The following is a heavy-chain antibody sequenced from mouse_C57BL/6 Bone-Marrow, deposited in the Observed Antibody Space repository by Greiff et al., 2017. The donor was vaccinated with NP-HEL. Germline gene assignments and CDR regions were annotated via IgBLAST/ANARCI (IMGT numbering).Heavy chain of an antibody. D-gene: IGHD2-1*01. CDR2: ISGGGGNT. CDR3: ARHDGNFHAMDY. V-gene: IGHV5-9*01. CDR1: GFTFSSYT. J-gene: IGHJ4*01. Sequence: EVQVVESGGGLVKPGGSLKLSCAASGFTFSSYTMSWVRQTPEKRLEWVATISGGGGNTYYPDSVKGRFTISRDNAKNTLYLQMSSLRSEDTALDYCARHDGNFHAMDYWGQGTSVTVSS.